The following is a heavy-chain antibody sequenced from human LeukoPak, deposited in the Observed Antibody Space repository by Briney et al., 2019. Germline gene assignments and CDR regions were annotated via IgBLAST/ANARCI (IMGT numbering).Heavy chain of an antibody. Sequence: GGSRRLSCAASGFTFNNYAMSWVRQAPGKGLEWVSTINNGGDYTYYADSVKGRFTISRDNSKNTLYLQMNSLRAEDTAVYYCAKTRGSGWSYPFDNWGQGTLVTVSS. CDR1: GFTFNNYA. V-gene: IGHV3-23*01. D-gene: IGHD6-19*01. CDR3: AKTRGSGWSYPFDN. J-gene: IGHJ4*02. CDR2: INNGGDYT.